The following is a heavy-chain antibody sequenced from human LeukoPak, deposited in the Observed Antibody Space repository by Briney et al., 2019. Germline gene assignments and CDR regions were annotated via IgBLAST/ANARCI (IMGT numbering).Heavy chain of an antibody. CDR1: GGSISSYY. J-gene: IGHJ3*02. CDR3: ARHAPVYYYGSGSPGDAFDI. V-gene: IGHV4-4*07. D-gene: IGHD3-10*01. CDR2: IYTSGST. Sequence: SETLSLTCTVSGGSISSYYWSWIRQPAGKGLEWIGRIYTSGSTNYNPSLKSRVTMSVDTSKNQFSLKLSSVTAADTAVYYCARHAPVYYYGSGSPGDAFDIWGQGTMVTVSS.